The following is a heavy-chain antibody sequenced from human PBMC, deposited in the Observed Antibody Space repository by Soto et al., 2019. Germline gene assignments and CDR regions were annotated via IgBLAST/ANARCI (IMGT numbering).Heavy chain of an antibody. CDR3: ARVGTKFSLDQFFDS. V-gene: IGHV3-48*01. D-gene: IGHD1-26*01. CDR2: ISSSNDNI. CDR1: GFTFTSYS. J-gene: IGHJ4*02. Sequence: EVQLVESGGGLVQPGGSLRLSCVTSGFTFTSYSMNWVRQAPGKGLEWVSHISSSNDNIAYIESVRGRFTISRDNAKNSLFLQMNSLRAEDTAVYFCARVGTKFSLDQFFDSWGQGTLVTVSS.